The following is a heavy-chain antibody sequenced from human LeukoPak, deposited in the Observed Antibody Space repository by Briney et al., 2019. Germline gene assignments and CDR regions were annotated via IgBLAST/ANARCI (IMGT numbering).Heavy chain of an antibody. Sequence: ASVKDPCKASGGTFSSYAISWVRQAPGQGLEWMGGIIPVFGTSNYAQKFQGRVTITADESTSTAYMELSSLRSEDTAVYYCARDRVVGLGIDNAFDIWGHGTMVTVSS. D-gene: IGHD2-15*01. V-gene: IGHV1-69*13. J-gene: IGHJ3*02. CDR3: ARDRVVGLGIDNAFDI. CDR1: GGTFSSYA. CDR2: IIPVFGTS.